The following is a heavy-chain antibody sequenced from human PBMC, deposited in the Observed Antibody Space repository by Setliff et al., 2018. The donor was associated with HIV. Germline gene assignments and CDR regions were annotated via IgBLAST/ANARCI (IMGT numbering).Heavy chain of an antibody. CDR2: IIPIFGTA. CDR3: ARVYGSVSYGWFDP. D-gene: IGHD3-10*01. J-gene: IGHJ5*02. Sequence: GASVKVSCKASGGTFSSYAISWVRQAPGQGLEWMGGIIPIFGTAKYTQKFQGRVTITTDESTSTADMELSSLRSEDTAVYYCARVYGSVSYGWFDPWGQGTLVTVSS. CDR1: GGTFSSYA. V-gene: IGHV1-69*05.